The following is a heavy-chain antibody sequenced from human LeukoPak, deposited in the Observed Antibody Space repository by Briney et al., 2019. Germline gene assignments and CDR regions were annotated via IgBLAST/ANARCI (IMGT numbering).Heavy chain of an antibody. V-gene: IGHV3-7*01. CDR2: IKQDGSEK. J-gene: IGHJ4*02. CDR3: ARKGGYSSGYYY. D-gene: IGHD3-22*01. CDR1: GFTFTKYW. Sequence: GGSLRLSCAASGFTFTKYWMTWVRQAPGKGLEWVANIKQDGSEKDYVDSVKGRFTISRDNAKNSLYLQMDSLRVEDTAVYYCARKGGYSSGYYYWGQGTLVTVSS.